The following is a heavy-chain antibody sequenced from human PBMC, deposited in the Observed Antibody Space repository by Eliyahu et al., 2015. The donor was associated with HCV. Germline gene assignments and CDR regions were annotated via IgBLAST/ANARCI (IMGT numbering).Heavy chain of an antibody. CDR3: ARDGDCSSTSCYRGTEYFQH. V-gene: IGHV1-46*01. CDR1: GYTFTSYY. Sequence: QVQLMQSGAEVKKPGASVKVSCKASGYTFTSYYMHWVRQAPGQGLEWMGIINPSGGSTSYAQKFQGRVTMTRDTSTSTVYMELSSLRSEDTAVYYCARDGDCSSTSCYRGTEYFQHWGQGTLVTVSS. J-gene: IGHJ1*01. D-gene: IGHD2-2*01. CDR2: INPSGGST.